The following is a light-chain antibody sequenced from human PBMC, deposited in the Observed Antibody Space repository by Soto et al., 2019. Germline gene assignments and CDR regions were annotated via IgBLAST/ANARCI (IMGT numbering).Light chain of an antibody. Sequence: QSVLTQPPSVSGSPGQSVTISCTGTRSDVGKYDRVSWYQQPPGTAPKLIIYEVTNRPSGVPARFSGSKSGNTASLTISGPQAEDEADYYCSSYTSTSRYVFGAGTKVTVL. V-gene: IGLV2-18*02. CDR3: SSYTSTSRYV. CDR1: RSDVGKYDR. CDR2: EVT. J-gene: IGLJ1*01.